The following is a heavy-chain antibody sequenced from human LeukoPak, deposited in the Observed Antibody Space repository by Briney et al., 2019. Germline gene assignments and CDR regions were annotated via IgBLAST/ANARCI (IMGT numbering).Heavy chain of an antibody. CDR1: GFTFTSYW. J-gene: IGHJ6*02. Sequence: GGSLRLSCVASGFTFTSYWMHWVRQAPGKGLVWVSRVTSDGSSARYADSVKGRFTFSRDNAKNTLYLQMNSLRAEDTAVYYCARGFPYCSGGSCYDGLDVWGQGSTVTVSS. CDR3: ARGFPYCSGGSCYDGLDV. CDR2: VTSDGSSA. D-gene: IGHD2-15*01. V-gene: IGHV3-74*01.